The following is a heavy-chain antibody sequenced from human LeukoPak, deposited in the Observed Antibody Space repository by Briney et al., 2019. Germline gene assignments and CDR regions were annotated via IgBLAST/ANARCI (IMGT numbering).Heavy chain of an antibody. CDR3: ATEGITVTTFGY. J-gene: IGHJ4*02. V-gene: IGHV1-24*01. CDR2: FDPEDGET. Sequence: GASVKVSCKASGGTFSSYAISWVRQAPGQGLEWMGGFDPEDGETIYAQKFQGRVTMTEDTSTDTAYMELSSLRSEDTAVYYCATEGITVTTFGYWGQGTLVTVSS. D-gene: IGHD4-11*01. CDR1: GGTFSSYA.